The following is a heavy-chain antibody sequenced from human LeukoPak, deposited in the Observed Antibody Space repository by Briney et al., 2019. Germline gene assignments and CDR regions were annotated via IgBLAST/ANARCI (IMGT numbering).Heavy chain of an antibody. CDR3: AKGGGSNWDGGDC. V-gene: IGHV3-23*01. CDR2: IRGSGGIT. CDR1: GFTFRSYN. J-gene: IGHJ4*02. D-gene: IGHD1-20*01. Sequence: GGSLRLSCAASGFTFRSYNMIWVRQAPGEGLEWVSTIRGSGGITYYADSVKGRFTISRDESKNTLYLQMNSLRAEDTAVYYCAKGGGSNWDGGDCWGKGTLVTVS.